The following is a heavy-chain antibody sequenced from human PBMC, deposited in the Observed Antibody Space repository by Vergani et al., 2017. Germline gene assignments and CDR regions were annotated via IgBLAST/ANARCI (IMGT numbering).Heavy chain of an antibody. CDR3: AKDRGAVAEPYYYDGMDV. CDR1: GFTFSSYG. CDR2: ISYDGSKK. D-gene: IGHD6-19*01. Sequence: VQLVESGGGVVQPGRSLRLSCAASGFTFSSYGMHWVRQAPGKGLEWVAVISYDGSKKYYADSVKGRFTISRDNSKNTLYLQMNSLRAEDTAVYYCAKDRGAVAEPYYYDGMDVWGQGTTVTVSS. V-gene: IGHV3-30*18. J-gene: IGHJ6*02.